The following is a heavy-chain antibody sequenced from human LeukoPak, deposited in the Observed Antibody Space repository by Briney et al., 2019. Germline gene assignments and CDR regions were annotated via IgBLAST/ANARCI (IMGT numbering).Heavy chain of an antibody. V-gene: IGHV4-59*01. CDR2: ISYTGST. Sequence: SETLSLTCTVSGGSISPYFWGWMRQTLGKGLERIGYISYTGSTNYNPALKSRVTISVDTSKNQFSLQLTSVTAADTAVYYCARDDYRGVTNFDPWGQGTLVTVSS. J-gene: IGHJ5*02. D-gene: IGHD3-10*01. CDR3: ARDDYRGVTNFDP. CDR1: GGSISPYF.